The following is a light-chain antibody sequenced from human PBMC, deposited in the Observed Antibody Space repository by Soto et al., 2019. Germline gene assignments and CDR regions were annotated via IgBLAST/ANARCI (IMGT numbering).Light chain of an antibody. CDR1: SSDVGGYNY. J-gene: IGLJ7*01. CDR2: DVS. V-gene: IGLV2-14*01. Sequence: QSALTQPASVSGSPGQSITISCSGTSSDVGGYNYVSWYQQHTGKAPKLMIYDVSNRPSGVSNRFSGSKSGNTASLTISGLQAEDEADYYCSSYTSSSTPYVFGAGTQLTVL. CDR3: SSYTSSSTPYV.